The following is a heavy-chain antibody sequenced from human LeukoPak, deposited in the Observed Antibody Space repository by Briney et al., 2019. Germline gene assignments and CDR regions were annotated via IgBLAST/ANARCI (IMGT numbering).Heavy chain of an antibody. D-gene: IGHD3-10*01. Sequence: GGSLRLSCVVSGLSVSSTYMSWVRQAPGKGLEWVPVIYSGGSTYYADSVKGRFTISRDNSKNTLYLQMNSLRAEDTAVYYCARDRWFGESYYFDYWGQGTLVTVSS. V-gene: IGHV3-53*01. CDR3: ARDRWFGESYYFDY. CDR2: IYSGGST. CDR1: GLSVSSTY. J-gene: IGHJ4*02.